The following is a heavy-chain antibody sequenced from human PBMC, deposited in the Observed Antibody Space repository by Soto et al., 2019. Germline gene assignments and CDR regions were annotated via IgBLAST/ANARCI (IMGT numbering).Heavy chain of an antibody. CDR3: ARTMYCTAGSCYFGGFDF. J-gene: IGHJ4*02. CDR2: IYYTGST. V-gene: IGHV4-61*03. CDR1: GGSVSSSSYY. D-gene: IGHD2-15*01. Sequence: SETLSLTCTVSGGSVSSSSYYWSWIRQPPGKGLEWIAYIYYTGSTNYNPSLRSRVTISLDTSKNHFSLELSSVTAADTAVYYCARTMYCTAGSCYFGGFDFWGQGTLVTVSS.